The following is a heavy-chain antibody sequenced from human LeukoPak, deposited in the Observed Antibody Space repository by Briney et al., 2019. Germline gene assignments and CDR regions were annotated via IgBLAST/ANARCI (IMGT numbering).Heavy chain of an antibody. J-gene: IGHJ4*02. CDR1: GFTFIIYS. D-gene: IGHD6-19*01. Sequence: GGSLRLSCAASGFTFIIYSMNWVRQAPGKGLEWVSSISSSSSYIYYADSVKGRFTISRDNAKNSLYLQMNSLRAEDTAVYYCARDSPSAYYFDYWGQGTLVTVSS. V-gene: IGHV3-21*01. CDR3: ARDSPSAYYFDY. CDR2: ISSSSSYI.